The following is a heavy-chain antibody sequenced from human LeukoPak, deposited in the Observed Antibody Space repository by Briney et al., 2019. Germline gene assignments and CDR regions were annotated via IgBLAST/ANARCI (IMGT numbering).Heavy chain of an antibody. D-gene: IGHD5-12*01. CDR1: GFTCNKFA. J-gene: IGHJ4*02. CDR3: ARDPGAMIQGAFDD. CDR2: ESYDGSEK. V-gene: IGHV3-30*04. Sequence: GGSLSLSSAAAGFTCNKFAFHWVRQAPRKGRDWIAAESYDGSEKYYTDSVKSRVTISSDTSKNLVSLQMNSLRVEDTAIYYCARDPGAMIQGAFDDWGQGTLVTVSS.